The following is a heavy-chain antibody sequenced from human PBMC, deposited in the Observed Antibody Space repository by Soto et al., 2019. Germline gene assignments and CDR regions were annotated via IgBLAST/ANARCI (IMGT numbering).Heavy chain of an antibody. D-gene: IGHD3-10*01. Sequence: SETLSLTCAVHVGSFSGYYWSWMRQPPGKGLEWIGEINHSGSTNYNPSLKSRVTISVDTSKNQFSLKLSSVTAADTAVYYCARDLYYLYGMDVWGQGTTVTVSS. CDR3: ARDLYYLYGMDV. J-gene: IGHJ6*02. V-gene: IGHV4-34*01. CDR1: VGSFSGYY. CDR2: INHSGST.